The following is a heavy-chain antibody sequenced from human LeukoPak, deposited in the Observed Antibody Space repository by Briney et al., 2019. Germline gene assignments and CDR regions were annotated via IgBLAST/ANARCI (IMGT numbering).Heavy chain of an antibody. CDR2: IYYSGNT. CDR3: ARAGIVATSFFDY. CDR1: GGSISSYY. V-gene: IGHV4-59*01. D-gene: IGHD5-12*01. J-gene: IGHJ4*02. Sequence: SETLSPTCTVSGGSISSYYWSWIRQPPGKGLEWIGYIYYSGNTNYNPSLKSRVTISVDTSKNQFSLKLSSVTAADTAVYYCARAGIVATSFFDYWGQGTLVTVSS.